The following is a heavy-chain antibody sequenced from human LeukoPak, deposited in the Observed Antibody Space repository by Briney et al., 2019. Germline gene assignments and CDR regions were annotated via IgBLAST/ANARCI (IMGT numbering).Heavy chain of an antibody. CDR1: GGSISSSNW. V-gene: IGHV4-4*02. CDR2: IYHSGST. CDR3: ARVYCSSTSCYLTPEYYYYMDV. Sequence: SGTLSLTCAVSGGSISSSNWWSWVRPPPGKGLGWIGEIYHSGSTNYNPSLKSRVTISVDKAKNQFSLKLNSVTAADTAVYYCARVYCSSTSCYLTPEYYYYMDVWGKGTTVTVSS. D-gene: IGHD2-2*01. J-gene: IGHJ6*03.